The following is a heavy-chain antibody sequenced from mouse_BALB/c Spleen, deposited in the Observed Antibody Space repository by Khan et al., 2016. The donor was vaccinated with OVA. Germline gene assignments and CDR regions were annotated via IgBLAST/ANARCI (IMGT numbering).Heavy chain of an antibody. CDR3: ARTARITY. CDR1: GFSITSGYG. V-gene: IGHV3-2*02. D-gene: IGHD1-2*01. Sequence: QLKESGPGLVKPSQSLSLTCTVTGFSITSGYGWNGLRQSPGNILERMGYISYSGSTNHTPALKSRISTTRDTTKNLLFLQSDAVTTEDTATDYCARTARITYWGQGTTLTVSS. J-gene: IGHJ2*01. CDR2: ISYSGST.